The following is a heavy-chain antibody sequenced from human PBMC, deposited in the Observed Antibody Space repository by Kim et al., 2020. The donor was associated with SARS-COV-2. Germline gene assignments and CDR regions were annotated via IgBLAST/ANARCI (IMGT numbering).Heavy chain of an antibody. CDR3: ARGSRKVTMIVVAQPYYYYGMDV. CDR2: INHSGST. D-gene: IGHD3-22*01. V-gene: IGHV4-34*01. J-gene: IGHJ6*02. Sequence: SETLSLTCAVYGGSFSGYYWSWIRQPPGKGLEWIGEINHSGSTNYNPSLKSRVTISVDTSKNQFSLKLSSVTAADTAVYYCARGSRKVTMIVVAQPYYYYGMDVWGQGTTVTVSS. CDR1: GGSFSGYY.